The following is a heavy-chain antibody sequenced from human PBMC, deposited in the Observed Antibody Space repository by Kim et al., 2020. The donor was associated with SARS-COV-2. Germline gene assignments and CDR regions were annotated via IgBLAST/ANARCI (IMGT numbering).Heavy chain of an antibody. J-gene: IGHJ4*02. CDR3: AKDQRWLQLDY. V-gene: IGHV3-30*18. CDR1: GFTFSSYG. CDR2: ISYDGSNK. Sequence: GGSLRLSCAASGFTFSSYGMHWVRQAPGKGLEWVAVISYDGSNKYYADSVKGRFTISRDNSKNTLYLQMNSLRAEDTAVYYCAKDQRWLQLDYWGQGTLVTVSS. D-gene: IGHD5-12*01.